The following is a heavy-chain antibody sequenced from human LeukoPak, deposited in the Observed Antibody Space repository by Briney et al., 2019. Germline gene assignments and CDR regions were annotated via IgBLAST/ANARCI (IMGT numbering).Heavy chain of an antibody. CDR3: ARDVDLGQQLVREPLDY. V-gene: IGHV3-48*01. Sequence: PGGSLRLSCAASGFTFSNYDMNWVRQAPGKGLEWISYISSSGSTIHYADSVKGRFTISRDTAKTSLYLQMSSLTAEDTAVYYCARDVDLGQQLVREPLDYWGQGTLVTVSS. CDR1: GFTFSNYD. CDR2: ISSSGSTI. D-gene: IGHD6-13*01. J-gene: IGHJ4*02.